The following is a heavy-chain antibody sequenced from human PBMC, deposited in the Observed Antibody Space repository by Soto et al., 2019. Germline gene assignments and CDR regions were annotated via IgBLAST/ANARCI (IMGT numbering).Heavy chain of an antibody. Sequence: EVQLVASGGGLIQPGGSLRLSCAASGFTFSDYEMNWVGQAPGQGLEWISYISVSGTTKHYADSVKGRFSISRDNAENSVYLQMKSLSVDDTGIYYCAREGGFDWFFPWGQGTLVTVSS. CDR2: ISVSGTTK. J-gene: IGHJ5*02. CDR1: GFTFSDYE. V-gene: IGHV3-48*03. CDR3: AREGGFDWFFP.